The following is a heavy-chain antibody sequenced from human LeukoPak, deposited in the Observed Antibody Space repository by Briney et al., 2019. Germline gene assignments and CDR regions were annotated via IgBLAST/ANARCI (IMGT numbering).Heavy chain of an antibody. CDR3: ARGGAARPDY. Sequence: GGSLRLSCAASGFTFNNYGMNWVRQAPGKGLEWVSYISATSTTTTYADSVKGRFTISRDNAKNSLYLQVNSLRPEDTAVYYCARGGAARPDYWGQGTLVTVSS. V-gene: IGHV3-48*01. CDR2: ISATSTTT. D-gene: IGHD6-6*01. CDR1: GFTFNNYG. J-gene: IGHJ4*02.